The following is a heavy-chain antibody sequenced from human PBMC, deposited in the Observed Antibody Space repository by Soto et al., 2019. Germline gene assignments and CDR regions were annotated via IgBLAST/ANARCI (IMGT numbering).Heavy chain of an antibody. V-gene: IGHV3-30*18. CDR1: GFTFSSYG. CDR3: AKDSGGSGSYYTNHDY. J-gene: IGHJ4*02. Sequence: GGSLRLSCAASGFTFSSYGMHWVRQAPGKGLEWVAVISYDGSNKYYADSVKGRFTISRDNSKNTLYLQMNSLRAEDTAVYYCAKDSGGSGSYYTNHDYWGQGTLVTVSS. D-gene: IGHD3-10*01. CDR2: ISYDGSNK.